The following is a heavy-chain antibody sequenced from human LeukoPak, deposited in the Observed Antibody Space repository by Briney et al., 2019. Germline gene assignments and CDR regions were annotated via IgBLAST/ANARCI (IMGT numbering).Heavy chain of an antibody. J-gene: IGHJ4*02. CDR3: ARARVHFGVAPPGY. CDR2: IRHRPNSYTT. V-gene: IGHV3-72*01. Sequence: GGSLRLSCAASGFPFSDHFMDWVRQAPGKGLEWVARIRHRPNSYTTEYAASVKGRFTVSRDDSKNSLYLQMSSLKTEDTAVYYRARARVHFGVAPPGYWGQGTLVTVSS. CDR1: GFPFSDHF. D-gene: IGHD3-3*01.